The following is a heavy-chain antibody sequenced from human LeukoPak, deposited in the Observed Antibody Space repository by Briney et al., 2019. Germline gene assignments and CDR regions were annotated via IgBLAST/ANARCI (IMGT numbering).Heavy chain of an antibody. J-gene: IGHJ3*02. V-gene: IGHV3-9*01. CDR3: AKDSYGGSGSYYLYSFDM. D-gene: IGHD3-10*01. CDR2: ISWNGGST. CDR1: GFTFDDYA. Sequence: GGSLRLSCIASGFTFDDYAMHWVRQPPGKGLEWVSGISWNGGSTGYADSVKGRFTISRDNAKDSLYLQMSSLRVEDTAFYYCAKDSYGGSGSYYLYSFDMWGQGTVVTVSS.